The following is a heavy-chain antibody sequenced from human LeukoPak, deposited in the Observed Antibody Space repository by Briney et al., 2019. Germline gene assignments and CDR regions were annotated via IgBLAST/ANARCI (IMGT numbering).Heavy chain of an antibody. CDR3: ARDSSSWQHVDY. CDR2: MSAYNGNT. Sequence: ASVKVSCKASGYTCTSYGISWLRQAPGQALEWMGWMSAYNGNTNYAQKLQARVTMTTDKSTSTAYMELRSLRSDDTAVYYCARDSSSWQHVDYWGQGTLVTVSS. J-gene: IGHJ4*02. V-gene: IGHV1-18*04. CDR1: GYTCTSYG. D-gene: IGHD6-13*01.